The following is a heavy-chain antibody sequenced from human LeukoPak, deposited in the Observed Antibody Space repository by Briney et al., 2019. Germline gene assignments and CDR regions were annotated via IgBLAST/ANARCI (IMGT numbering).Heavy chain of an antibody. J-gene: IGHJ4*02. Sequence: SETLSLTCTVSGGSISSSSYYWGWIRQPPGKGLEWIGSIYYSGSTYYNPSLKSRVTISVDTSKNQFSLKLSSVTAADTAVYYCARPRVRGSYYIDYWGQGTLVTVSS. CDR3: ARPRVRGSYYIDY. CDR1: GGSISSSSYY. CDR2: IYYSGST. D-gene: IGHD1-26*01. V-gene: IGHV4-39*01.